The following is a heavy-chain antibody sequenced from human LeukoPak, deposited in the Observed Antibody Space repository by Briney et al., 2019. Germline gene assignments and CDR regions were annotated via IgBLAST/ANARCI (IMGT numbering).Heavy chain of an antibody. J-gene: IGHJ5*02. CDR1: GGSFSGYY. V-gene: IGHV4-34*01. CDR2: INHSGST. D-gene: IGHD6-13*01. CDR3: ARAKSGYSSGWYWFDP. Sequence: SETLSLTCAVYGGSFSGYYWSWIRQPPGKGLEWIGEINHSGSTNYNPSLKSRVTISVDTSKNQFSLKLSSVTAADTAVYYCARAKSGYSSGWYWFDPWGQGTLVTVSS.